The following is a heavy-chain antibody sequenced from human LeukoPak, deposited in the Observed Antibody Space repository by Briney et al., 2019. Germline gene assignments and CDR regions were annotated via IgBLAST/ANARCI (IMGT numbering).Heavy chain of an antibody. J-gene: IGHJ4*02. CDR3: AKVSHYYGSGSYPDY. V-gene: IGHV3-30*02. D-gene: IGHD3-10*01. CDR2: IRYDGSNK. CDR1: GFTFSSYG. Sequence: PGGSLRLSCAASGFTFSSYGMHWVRQAPGKGLEWVAFIRYDGSNKYYADSVKGRFTISRDNSKNTLYLQMNSLRAEDTAVYYCAKVSHYYGSGSYPDYWGQGTLVTVSS.